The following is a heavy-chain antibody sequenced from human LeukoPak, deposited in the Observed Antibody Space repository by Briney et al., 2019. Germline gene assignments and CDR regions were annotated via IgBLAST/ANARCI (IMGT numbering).Heavy chain of an antibody. CDR3: ASGGQILAFDI. V-gene: IGHV3-23*01. J-gene: IGHJ3*02. CDR1: GFTFSSYA. CDR2: ISGSGGST. Sequence: SGGSLRLSCAASGFTFSSYAMSWVRQAPGKGLEWVSAISGSGGSTYYADSVKGRFTISRDNAKNSLYLQMNSLRAEDTAVYYCASGGQILAFDIWGQGTMVTVSS.